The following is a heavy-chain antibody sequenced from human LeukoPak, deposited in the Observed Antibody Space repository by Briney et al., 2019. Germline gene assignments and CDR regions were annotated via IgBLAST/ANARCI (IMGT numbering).Heavy chain of an antibody. CDR2: INSNTGGT. Sequence: PGASVKVSCKASGYTFTGYYMHWVRQAPGQGLEWMGWINSNTGGTNYAQKFQGRVTMTRDTSITTAYMELSRLRSDDTAVYYCARHSPGLGPNNYNYVYWGQGTLVTVSS. CDR3: ARHSPGLGPNNYNYVY. V-gene: IGHV1-2*02. D-gene: IGHD5-24*01. J-gene: IGHJ4*02. CDR1: GYTFTGYY.